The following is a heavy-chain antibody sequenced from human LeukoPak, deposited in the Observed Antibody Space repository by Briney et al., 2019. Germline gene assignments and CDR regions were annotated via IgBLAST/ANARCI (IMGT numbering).Heavy chain of an antibody. CDR2: INPNSGGT. D-gene: IGHD6-13*01. Sequence: GASVKVSCKASGYTFTGYYMHWVRQAPGQGLEWMGWINPNSGGTNYAQKFQARVTMTRDTSISTAYMELSRLRSDDTAVYYCARDRMSSSSWYRGCNWFDPWGQGTLVTVSS. CDR1: GYTFTGYY. V-gene: IGHV1-2*02. CDR3: ARDRMSSSSWYRGCNWFDP. J-gene: IGHJ5*02.